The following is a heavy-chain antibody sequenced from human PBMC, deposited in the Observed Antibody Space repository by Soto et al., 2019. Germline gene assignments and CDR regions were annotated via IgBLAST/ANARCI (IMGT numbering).Heavy chain of an antibody. CDR2: IIPIFGTA. D-gene: IGHD2-21*02. Sequence: ASVKFSCKASGGTFSSYAISWVRQAPGQGLEWMGGIIPIFGTANYAQKFQGRVTITADESTSTAYMELSSLRSEDTAVYYCAREISGIVVVTASHDAFDIWGQGTMVTVSS. V-gene: IGHV1-69*13. J-gene: IGHJ3*02. CDR3: AREISGIVVVTASHDAFDI. CDR1: GGTFSSYA.